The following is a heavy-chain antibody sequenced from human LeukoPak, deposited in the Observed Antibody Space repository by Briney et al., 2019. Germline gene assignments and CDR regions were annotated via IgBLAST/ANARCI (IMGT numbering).Heavy chain of an antibody. D-gene: IGHD3-10*01. CDR1: GFTFSTSS. V-gene: IGHV3-48*01. CDR2: ISSSSSTI. Sequence: GGSLRLSCAASGFTFSTSSMSWVRQAPGKGLEFISYISSSSSTIYYADSMKGRFTISRDNAKNSLYLQMNSLRAEDTAMYYCVRAPMVRGVITHFDPWGQGTLVTVSS. J-gene: IGHJ5*02. CDR3: VRAPMVRGVITHFDP.